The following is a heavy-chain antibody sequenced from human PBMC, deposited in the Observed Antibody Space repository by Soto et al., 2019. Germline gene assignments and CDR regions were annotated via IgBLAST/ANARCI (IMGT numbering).Heavy chain of an antibody. CDR2: IIPIFGTA. D-gene: IGHD3-22*01. Sequence: ASVKVSCKASGGTFSSYAISWVRQAPGQGLEWMGGIIPIFGTANYAQKFQGRVTITADESTSTAYMELSSLRSEDTAVYYRARGGYYDSSGYYYYYYGMDVWGQGTTVTV. CDR3: ARGGYYDSSGYYYYYYGMDV. CDR1: GGTFSSYA. J-gene: IGHJ6*02. V-gene: IGHV1-69*13.